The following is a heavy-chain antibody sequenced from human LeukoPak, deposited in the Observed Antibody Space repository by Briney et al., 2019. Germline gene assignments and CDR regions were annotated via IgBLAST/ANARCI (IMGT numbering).Heavy chain of an antibody. CDR2: ISGSGGST. D-gene: IGHD3-16*01. Sequence: GGSLRLSCAASGFTFSSYAMSWVRQAPGKGLEWVSAISGSGGSTYYADSVKGRFTISIDNSKNTLYLQMNSLRAEDTAVYYCAKAFRGLREYYYYMDVWGKGTTVTVSS. J-gene: IGHJ6*03. CDR1: GFTFSSYA. V-gene: IGHV3-23*01. CDR3: AKAFRGLREYYYYMDV.